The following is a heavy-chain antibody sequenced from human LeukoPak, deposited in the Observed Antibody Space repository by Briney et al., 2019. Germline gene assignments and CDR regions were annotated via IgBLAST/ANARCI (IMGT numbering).Heavy chain of an antibody. CDR3: ARDPGTAAAGVSDDY. V-gene: IGHV3-66*01. Sequence: GSLRLSCAASGLTVSSNYMSWVRQAPGKGLEWVSVIYSGGSTYYADSVKGRFTISRDNSKNTLYLQMNSLRAEDTAVYYCARDPGTAAAGVSDDYWGQGTLVTVSS. CDR1: GLTVSSNY. D-gene: IGHD6-13*01. J-gene: IGHJ4*02. CDR2: IYSGGST.